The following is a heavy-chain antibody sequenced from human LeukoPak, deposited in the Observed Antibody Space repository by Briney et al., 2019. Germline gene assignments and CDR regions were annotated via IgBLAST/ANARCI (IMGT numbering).Heavy chain of an antibody. D-gene: IGHD2-8*01. CDR2: IYSGGST. Sequence: GGSLRLSCAASGFTVSSNYMSWVRQAPGKGLEWVSVIYSGGSTYYADSVKGRFTISRDNSKNTLYLQMNSLRAEDTAVYYCARESSDAHYGMDVWGQGTTVTVSS. J-gene: IGHJ6*02. CDR1: GFTVSSNY. V-gene: IGHV3-53*01. CDR3: ARESSDAHYGMDV.